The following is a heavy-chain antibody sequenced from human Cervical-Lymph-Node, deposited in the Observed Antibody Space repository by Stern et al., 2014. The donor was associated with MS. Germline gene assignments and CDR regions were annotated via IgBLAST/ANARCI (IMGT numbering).Heavy chain of an antibody. D-gene: IGHD6-19*01. CDR1: GFIFTNYW. Sequence: EDQLVESGGGLVQPGGSLRISCEASGFIFTNYWIHWVRQAPGKGLVWVSLINYDGTTTNYADSVKGRFIISRDDAKNTVFLQMNDLRAEDTAFYYCARGMSSGSYHWGQGTLVTVSS. CDR2: INYDGTTT. V-gene: IGHV3-74*02. CDR3: ARGMSSGSYH. J-gene: IGHJ4*02.